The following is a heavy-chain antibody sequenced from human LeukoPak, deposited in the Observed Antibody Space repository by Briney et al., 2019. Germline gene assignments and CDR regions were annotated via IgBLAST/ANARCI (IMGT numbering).Heavy chain of an antibody. CDR3: ATTAHYYGSGSRGDAFDI. CDR1: GGSISSGSHY. CDR2: IYTSGST. Sequence: SETLSLTCTVSGGSISSGSHYWSWIRQPAGKGLEWIGRIYTSGSTNYNPSLKSRVTISVDTSKNQFSLKLSSVTAADTAVYYCATTAHYYGSGSRGDAFDIWGQGTMVTVSS. D-gene: IGHD3-10*01. J-gene: IGHJ3*02. V-gene: IGHV4-61*02.